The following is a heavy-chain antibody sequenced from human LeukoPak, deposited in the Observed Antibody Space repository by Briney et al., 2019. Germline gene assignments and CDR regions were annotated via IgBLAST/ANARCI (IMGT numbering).Heavy chain of an antibody. D-gene: IGHD2-21*02. CDR2: IRYDGNKK. J-gene: IGHJ4*02. CDR1: GFTFSSYS. CDR3: SPAIIGY. V-gene: IGHV3-30*02. Sequence: GGSLRLSCAASGFTFSSYSMNWVRQAPGKGLERVAFIRYDGNKKYYADSVKGRFTISRDNSKNTLYLQMNSLRAEDTAVYYSSPAIIGYWGQGTLVTVSS.